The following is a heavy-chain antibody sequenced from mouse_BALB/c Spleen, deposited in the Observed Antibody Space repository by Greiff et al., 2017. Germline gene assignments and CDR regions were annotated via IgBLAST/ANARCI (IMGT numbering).Heavy chain of an antibody. CDR1: GYTFTSYW. Sequence: VQLQQPGAELVKPGASVKLSCKASGYTFTSYWMHWVKQRPGQGLEWIGEIDPSDSYTNYNQKFKGKATLTVDKSSSTAYMQLSSLTSEDSAVYYCARVYDGYLYFDVWGAGTTVTVSS. V-gene: IGHV1-69*02. CDR2: IDPSDSYT. CDR3: ARVYDGYLYFDV. J-gene: IGHJ1*01. D-gene: IGHD2-3*01.